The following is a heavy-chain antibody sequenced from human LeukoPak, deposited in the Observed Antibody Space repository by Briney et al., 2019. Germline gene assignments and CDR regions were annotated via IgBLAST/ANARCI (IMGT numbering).Heavy chain of an antibody. V-gene: IGHV3-74*01. D-gene: IGHD1-26*01. Sequence: GGSLRLSCAASGXTFSSYWMHWLRQAPGKGLVWVSRISTDGSSTTYAGSVKGRFTISRDNSKNTLYLQMNSLRAEDTAVYYCASRGSYSFFDYWGQGTLVTVSS. CDR2: ISTDGSST. CDR3: ASRGSYSFFDY. J-gene: IGHJ4*02. CDR1: GXTFSSYW.